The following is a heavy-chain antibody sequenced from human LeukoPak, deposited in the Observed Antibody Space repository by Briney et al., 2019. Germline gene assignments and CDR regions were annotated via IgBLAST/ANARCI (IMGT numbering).Heavy chain of an antibody. D-gene: IGHD3-9*01. CDR2: INPNSGGT. CDR1: GYTFTSYY. J-gene: IGHJ2*01. Sequence: ASVKVSCKASGYTFTSYYMHWVRQAPGQGLEWMGWINPNSGGTNYAQKFQGRVTMTRDTSISTAYMELSRLRSDDTAVYYCAREYYDILTGYYHYWYFDLWGRGTLVTVSS. CDR3: AREYYDILTGYYHYWYFDL. V-gene: IGHV1-2*02.